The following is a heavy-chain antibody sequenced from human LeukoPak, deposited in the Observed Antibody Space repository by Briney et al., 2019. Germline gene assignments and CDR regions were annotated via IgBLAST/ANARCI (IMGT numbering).Heavy chain of an antibody. D-gene: IGHD3-9*01. CDR2: IYLSGS. J-gene: IGHJ4*02. V-gene: IGHV4-4*07. Sequence: SETLSLTCTVSGGSISSCYWSWIRQPAGKGLEWIGRIYLSGSNYNPSLKSRLIMSMDTSKNQFSLKLSSVTAADTAVYYCARSGDVLTASLIHDYWGQGTLVTVSS. CDR1: GGSISSCY. CDR3: ARSGDVLTASLIHDY.